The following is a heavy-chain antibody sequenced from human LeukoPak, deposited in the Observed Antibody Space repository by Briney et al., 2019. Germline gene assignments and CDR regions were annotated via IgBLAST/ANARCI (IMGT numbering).Heavy chain of an antibody. J-gene: IGHJ4*02. CDR1: GYTFTHHW. V-gene: IGHV5-51*01. CDR3: ARHSDVIGAI. CDR2: IYPRDSDT. Sequence: GESLKISCKASGYTFTHHWIGCVRQMSGSGLEWMGIIYPRDSDTIYSPSFQGHVTISADTSINTAYLEWSSLEASDTAIYYCARHSDVIGAIWGQGTLVTVSS. D-gene: IGHD3-10*01.